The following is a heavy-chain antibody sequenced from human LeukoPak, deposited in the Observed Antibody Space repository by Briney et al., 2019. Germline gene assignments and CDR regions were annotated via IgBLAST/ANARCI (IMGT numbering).Heavy chain of an antibody. J-gene: IGHJ4*02. CDR3: ARDRGRATVADY. D-gene: IGHD4-23*01. CDR1: GFTFSSYS. V-gene: IGHV3-21*01. CDR2: ISSSSSYI. Sequence: GGSLRLSCAASGFTFSSYSMNWVRQARGKGLEWVSSISSSSSYIYYADSVKGRFTISRDNAKNSLYLQMNSLRAEDTAVYYCARDRGRATVADYWGQGTLVTVSS.